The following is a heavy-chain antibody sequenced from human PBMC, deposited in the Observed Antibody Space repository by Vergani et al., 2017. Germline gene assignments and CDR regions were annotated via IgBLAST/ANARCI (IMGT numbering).Heavy chain of an antibody. CDR2: ISYDGSNK. CDR3: AKDPSSPTVNSDYYYYYGMDV. CDR1: GFTFSSYG. J-gene: IGHJ6*02. V-gene: IGHV3-30*18. Sequence: QVQLVESGGGVVQPGRSLRLSCAASGFTFSSYGMHWVRQAPGKGLEWVAVISYDGSNKYYADSVKGRFTISRDNSKNTLYLQMNSLRAEDTAVYYCAKDPSSPTVNSDYYYYYGMDVWGQGTTVTVSS. D-gene: IGHD4-11*01.